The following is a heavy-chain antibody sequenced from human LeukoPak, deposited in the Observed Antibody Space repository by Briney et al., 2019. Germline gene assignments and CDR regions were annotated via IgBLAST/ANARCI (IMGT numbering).Heavy chain of an antibody. CDR3: ARVGAGYYFDY. V-gene: IGHV3-21*01. CDR1: GFTFSSYS. J-gene: IGHJ4*02. Sequence: PGGSLRLSCAASGFTFSSYSMNWVRQAPGKGLEWVSSISSSSSYIYYADPVKGRFTIYRDNAKNSLYLQMNSLRAEDTAVYYCARVGAGYYFDYWGQGTLVTVSS. D-gene: IGHD3-10*01. CDR2: ISSSSSYI.